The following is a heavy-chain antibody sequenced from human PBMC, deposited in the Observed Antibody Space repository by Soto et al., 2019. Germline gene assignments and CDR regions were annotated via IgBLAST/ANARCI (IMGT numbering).Heavy chain of an antibody. V-gene: IGHV3-21*01. CDR3: ARDRRLLYGDRYYYYGMDV. J-gene: IGHJ6*02. Sequence: GGSLRLSCAASGFTFSSYSMNWVRQAPGKGLEWVSSISSSSSYIYYADSVKGRFTISRDNAKNLLYLQMNSLRAEDTAVYYCARDRRLLYGDRYYYYGMDVWGQGTTVTVSS. D-gene: IGHD2-2*02. CDR2: ISSSSSYI. CDR1: GFTFSSYS.